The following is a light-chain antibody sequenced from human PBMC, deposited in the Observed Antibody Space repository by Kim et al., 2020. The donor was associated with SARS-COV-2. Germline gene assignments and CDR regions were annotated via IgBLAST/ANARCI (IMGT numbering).Light chain of an antibody. J-gene: IGKJ5*01. CDR2: GAS. V-gene: IGKV3-15*01. Sequence: SLAPVESATLSGRASQSISSSLAWYQQKPGQAPMVLLYGASARATGLPARFSGSGSGTVFTLTISNVQSEDFAVYYCQHYAYWRAFGQGTRLDIK. CDR1: QSISSS. CDR3: QHYAYWRA.